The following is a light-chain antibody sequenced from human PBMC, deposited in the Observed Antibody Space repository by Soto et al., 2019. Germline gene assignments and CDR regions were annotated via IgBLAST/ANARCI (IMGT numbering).Light chain of an antibody. V-gene: IGKV3-11*01. J-gene: IGKJ4*01. CDR2: DAS. CDR1: QSVSSY. Sequence: DIVLTQSPATLSLSPGKRATLSCRASQSVSSYLAWYQQKAGQAPRLLIYDASTRATGIPARFSGSGSGTDFTLTISGLEPEDFAVYYCQQRSNWPLTFGGGAKVDIK. CDR3: QQRSNWPLT.